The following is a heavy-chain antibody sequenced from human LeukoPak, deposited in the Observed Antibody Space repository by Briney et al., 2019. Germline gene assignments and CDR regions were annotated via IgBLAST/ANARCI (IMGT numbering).Heavy chain of an antibody. CDR3: ARDGNYGGNFGALDY. CDR1: GSTFSNFD. CDR2: ISSSGSPK. J-gene: IGHJ4*02. Sequence: GGSLRLSCAASGSTFSNFDMNWVRQAPVKGLEWVSYISSSGSPKYYADSVRGRFTISRDNAENSLYLQMNSLRAEDTAVYYCARDGNYGGNFGALDYWGQGTLVTVSS. V-gene: IGHV3-48*03. D-gene: IGHD4-23*01.